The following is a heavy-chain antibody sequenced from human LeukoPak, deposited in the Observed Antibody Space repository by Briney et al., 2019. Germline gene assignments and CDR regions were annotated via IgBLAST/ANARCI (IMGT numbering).Heavy chain of an antibody. CDR3: ASFRGIAVAGTPFDY. V-gene: IGHV3-11*01. CDR1: GFTFSDYY. CDR2: ISSSGSTI. D-gene: IGHD6-19*01. J-gene: IGHJ4*02. Sequence: GGSLRLSCAASGFTFSDYYMSWIRQAPGKGLEWVSYISSSGSTIYYADSVKGRFTISRDNAKNSLYLQMNSLRAEDTAVYYCASFRGIAVAGTPFDYWGQGTLATVSS.